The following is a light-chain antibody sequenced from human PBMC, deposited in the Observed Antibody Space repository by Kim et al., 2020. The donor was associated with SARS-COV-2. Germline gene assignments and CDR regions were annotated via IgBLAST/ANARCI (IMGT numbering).Light chain of an antibody. CDR2: DVS. CDR1: QVIRKF. V-gene: IGKV1-33*01. Sequence: ASVGDRVTITCQATQVIRKFLNWYQQRPGKAPTLLIYDVSNLPTGVPSRFSGRGYGTEFTLTISSLQPEDFATYYCQQNDELPITFGQGTRLEIK. J-gene: IGKJ5*01. CDR3: QQNDELPIT.